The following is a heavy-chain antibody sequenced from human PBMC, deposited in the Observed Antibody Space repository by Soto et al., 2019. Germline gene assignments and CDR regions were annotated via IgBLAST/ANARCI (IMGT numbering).Heavy chain of an antibody. J-gene: IGHJ6*02. CDR1: GYTFTSYA. CDR3: ARVVEVATISYYYYGMDV. Sequence: GASVKVSCKASGYTFTSYAMHWVRQAPGQRLEWMGWINAGNGNTKYSQKFQGRVTITRDTSTSTAYMELSSLRSEDTAVYYCARVVEVATISYYYYGMDVWGQGTTVTVSS. V-gene: IGHV1-3*01. D-gene: IGHD5-12*01. CDR2: INAGNGNT.